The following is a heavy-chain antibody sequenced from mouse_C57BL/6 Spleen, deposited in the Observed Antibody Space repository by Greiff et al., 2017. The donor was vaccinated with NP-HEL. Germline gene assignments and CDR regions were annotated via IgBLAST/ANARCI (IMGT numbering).Heavy chain of an antibody. CDR2: IYPGSGNT. Sequence: QVQLQQSGAEPVRPGASVKLSCKASGYTFTDYYINWVKQRPGQGLEWIARIYPGSGNTYYNEKFKGKATLTAEKSSSTAYMQLSSLTSEDSAVYFCARCGLTGTFAYWGQGTLVTVSA. V-gene: IGHV1-76*01. CDR3: ARCGLTGTFAY. J-gene: IGHJ3*01. D-gene: IGHD4-1*01. CDR1: GYTFTDYY.